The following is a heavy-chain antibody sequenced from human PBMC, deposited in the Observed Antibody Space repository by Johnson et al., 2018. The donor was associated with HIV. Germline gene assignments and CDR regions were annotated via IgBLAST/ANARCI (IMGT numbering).Heavy chain of an antibody. CDR3: ARDRRSSFDI. CDR2: ISYDGSNK. Sequence: QVQPVESGGGVVQPGRSLRLSCAASGFTFSSYAMHWVRQAPGKGLEWVAVISYDGSNKYYADSVKGRFTISRDNSKTTLFLHINSLRAEDTAVYYSARDRRSSFDIWGQGTMVAVSS. V-gene: IGHV3-30*04. D-gene: IGHD6-6*01. J-gene: IGHJ3*02. CDR1: GFTFSSYA.